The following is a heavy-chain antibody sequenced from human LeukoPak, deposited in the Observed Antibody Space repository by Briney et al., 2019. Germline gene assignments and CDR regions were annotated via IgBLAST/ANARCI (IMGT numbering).Heavy chain of an antibody. CDR1: GGSISSGGYY. Sequence: SETLSLTCTVSGGSISSGGYYWGWIRQPPGKGLEWIGSIYYSGSTYYNPSLKSRVTISVDTSKNQFSLKLSSVTAADTAVYYCARDALDILTGYYGMDVWGQGTTVTVSS. V-gene: IGHV4-39*07. D-gene: IGHD3-9*01. J-gene: IGHJ6*02. CDR2: IYYSGST. CDR3: ARDALDILTGYYGMDV.